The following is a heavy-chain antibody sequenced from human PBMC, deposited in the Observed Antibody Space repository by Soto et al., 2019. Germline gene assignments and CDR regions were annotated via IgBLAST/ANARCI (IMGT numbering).Heavy chain of an antibody. CDR1: GDSISSRRYY. J-gene: IGHJ4*02. CDR2: IYYSESN. CDR3: ARQRNSVVTHAYFDV. D-gene: IGHD2-21*02. V-gene: IGHV4-39*01. Sequence: SSETLSLTCTVTGDSISSRRYYWGWIRQPPGKGLEWIGSIYYSESNYNNPSLRSRVSISIDTSKDQISLKLKFVTAADTAMYFCARQRNSVVTHAYFDVWGQGSMVTV.